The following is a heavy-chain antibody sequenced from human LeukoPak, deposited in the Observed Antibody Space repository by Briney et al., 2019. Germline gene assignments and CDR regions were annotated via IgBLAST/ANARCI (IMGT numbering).Heavy chain of an antibody. CDR3: AKDVDNGDYVVY. Sequence: GGSLRLSCAASGFTFSSYAMSWVRQAPGMGLEWVSSIGSSGDITYYADSVKGRFTISRDNSKNTLYLQMNSLRAEDTAVYYCAKDVDNGDYVVYWGQGTLVTVSS. CDR2: IGSSGDIT. J-gene: IGHJ4*02. CDR1: GFTFSSYA. V-gene: IGHV3-23*01. D-gene: IGHD4-17*01.